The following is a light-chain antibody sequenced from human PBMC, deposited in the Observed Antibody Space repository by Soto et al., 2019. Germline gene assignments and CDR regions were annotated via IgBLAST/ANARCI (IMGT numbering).Light chain of an antibody. J-gene: IGKJ2*01. CDR2: GAS. Sequence: EIVLTQSPGTLSLSPGERATLSCRASQSISSSYLAWYQQKPGQAPRLLIYGASRRATGIPDRFSGRESGTDFTLTNTTLEPEDSAVYFCQQYASSPYTFGQGTKVEIK. V-gene: IGKV3-20*01. CDR3: QQYASSPYT. CDR1: QSISSSY.